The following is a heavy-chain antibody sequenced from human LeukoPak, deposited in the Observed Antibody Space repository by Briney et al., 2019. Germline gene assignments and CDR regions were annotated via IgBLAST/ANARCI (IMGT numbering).Heavy chain of an antibody. CDR2: IYSAGTT. D-gene: IGHD4-23*01. Sequence: PGGSLRLSCAASGFSVSWNYYMNWVRQAPGKGLEWVPVIYSAGTTYYADSVKGRFTISRDNSKNTVYLQMNSLRAEDTAVYYCARGDDYGGAWYYFDFWGLGTLVTVSS. V-gene: IGHV3-53*01. CDR1: GFSVSWNY. CDR3: ARGDDYGGAWYYFDF. J-gene: IGHJ4*02.